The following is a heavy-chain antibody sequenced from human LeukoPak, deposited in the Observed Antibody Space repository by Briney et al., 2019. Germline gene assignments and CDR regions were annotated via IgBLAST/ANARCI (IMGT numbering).Heavy chain of an antibody. CDR3: ARVSYYDSSGYLGSGAFVI. D-gene: IGHD3-22*01. Sequence: GGSLRLSCAASGFTFSRYSMNWVRQAPGKGLEGVSSISSSSSYIYYANSVKGRFTISKDNAKNSLYLQTNSLRAEDTAVYYCARVSYYDSSGYLGSGAFVIRGQGTMMTVSS. J-gene: IGHJ3*02. CDR2: ISSSSSYI. CDR1: GFTFSRYS. V-gene: IGHV3-21*01.